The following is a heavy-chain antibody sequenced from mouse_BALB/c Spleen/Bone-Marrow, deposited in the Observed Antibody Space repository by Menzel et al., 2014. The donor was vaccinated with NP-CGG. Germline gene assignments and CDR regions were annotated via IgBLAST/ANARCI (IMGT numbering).Heavy chain of an antibody. CDR3: TRRGYYGNFLFAY. Sequence: EVQLQQSGPGLAKPSQSLSLTCTVTGYSITSDSAWDWIRQFPGNKLEWMVYISYSGSTSYNPSLKSRISITRDTSKNQFFLQLNSVTTEDTATYYCTRRGYYGNFLFAYWGQGTLVTVSA. D-gene: IGHD2-1*01. CDR2: ISYSGST. V-gene: IGHV3-2*02. J-gene: IGHJ3*01. CDR1: GYSITSDSA.